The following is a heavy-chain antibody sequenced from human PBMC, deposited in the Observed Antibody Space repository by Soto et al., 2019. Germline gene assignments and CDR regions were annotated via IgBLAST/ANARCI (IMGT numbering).Heavy chain of an antibody. J-gene: IGHJ3*02. CDR1: SYSVYISV. CDR2: ISAYNGNT. CDR3: ARDGPMDRAFDI. D-gene: IGHD3-10*01. V-gene: IGHV1-18*01. Sequence: VKISSAACSYSVYISVIAWSLQAPGQGLEWMGWISAYNGNTNYAQKLQGRVTMTTDTSTSTAYMELRSLRSDDTAVYYCARDGPMDRAFDIWGQGTMVTVSS.